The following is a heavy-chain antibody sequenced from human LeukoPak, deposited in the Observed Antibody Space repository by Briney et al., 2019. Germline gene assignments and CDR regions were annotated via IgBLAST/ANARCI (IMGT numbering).Heavy chain of an antibody. CDR2: IYYSGST. CDR1: GGSISSGGY. Sequence: KPSETLSLTCTVSGGSISSGGYWSWICQHPGKGLEWIGYIYYSGSTYYNPSLKSRVTISVDTSKNQFSLKLSSVTAADTAVYYCAGNYGAHDYWGQGTLVTVSS. CDR3: AGNYGAHDY. D-gene: IGHD4-17*01. J-gene: IGHJ4*02. V-gene: IGHV4-31*03.